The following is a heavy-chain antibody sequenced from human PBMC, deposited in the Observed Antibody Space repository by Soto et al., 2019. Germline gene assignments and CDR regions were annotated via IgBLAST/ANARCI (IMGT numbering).Heavy chain of an antibody. CDR1: GGSISSGGYY. V-gene: IGHV4-31*03. J-gene: IGHJ6*04. CDR3: AGDRYVGYYYYGRAV. D-gene: IGHD1-1*01. CDR2: IYYSGST. Sequence: SETLSLTCTVSGGSISSGGYYWIWIRQHPGKGLEWIWYIYYSGSTYYNPSLKSRVTISVDTSKTQSPLKRSSGTAANTAVYYCAGDRYVGYYYYGRAVWGKGTTVTVSS.